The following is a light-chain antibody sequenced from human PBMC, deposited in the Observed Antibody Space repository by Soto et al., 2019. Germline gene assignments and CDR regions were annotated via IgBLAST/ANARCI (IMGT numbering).Light chain of an antibody. CDR2: AAS. V-gene: IGKV1-27*01. CDR1: QGISNY. Sequence: DIQLNKSPSSLSAYVGDRVTITCRASQGISNYLAWYQQKPGKVPKLLIYAASTLQSGVPSRFSGSGSGTDFTLTISSLQPEDVATYYCQKYNSAPWTFGQGTKVDIK. J-gene: IGKJ1*01. CDR3: QKYNSAPWT.